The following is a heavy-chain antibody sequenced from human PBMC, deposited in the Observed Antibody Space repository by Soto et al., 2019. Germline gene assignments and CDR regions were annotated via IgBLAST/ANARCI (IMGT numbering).Heavy chain of an antibody. CDR2: ISSNGGST. D-gene: IGHD3-3*01. V-gene: IGHV3-64*01. J-gene: IGHJ6*03. CDR1: GFTFSSYA. CDR3: ARVRSDFSHYYMDV. Sequence: GGSLRLSCAASGFTFSSYAMHWVRQAPGKGLEYVSAISSNGGSTYYANSVKGRFTISRDNSKNTLYLQMGSLRAEDMAVYYCARVRSDFSHYYMDVWGKGTTVTVSS.